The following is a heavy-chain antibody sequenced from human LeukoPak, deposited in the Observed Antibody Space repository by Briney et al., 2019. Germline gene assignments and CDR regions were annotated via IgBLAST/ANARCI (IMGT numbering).Heavy chain of an antibody. D-gene: IGHD1-1*01. CDR1: GGSISSGNYY. J-gene: IGHJ6*03. Sequence: SETLSLTCAVSGGSISSGNYYWSWIRQPAGKGLEWIGRIYTSGSTNYNPSLKSPVTISLDTSKHQFSLKLTSVTAADTAVYYCARLYQQSKWKYYYSYMDVWGKGTAVTVSS. CDR3: ARLYQQSKWKYYYSYMDV. CDR2: IYTSGST. V-gene: IGHV4-61*02.